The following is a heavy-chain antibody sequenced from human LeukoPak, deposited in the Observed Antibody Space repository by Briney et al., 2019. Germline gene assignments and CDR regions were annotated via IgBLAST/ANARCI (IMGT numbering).Heavy chain of an antibody. D-gene: IGHD1-26*01. CDR3: AKDWAPHSGSHFDY. CDR1: GFTFSSYG. J-gene: IGHJ4*02. V-gene: IGHV3-33*06. Sequence: QTGGSLRLSCAASGFTFSSYGMHWVRQAPGKGLEWVAVIWYDGTHKSYADSVKGRFTISRDNSNSALYLDMNSLRAEDTALYYCAKDWAPHSGSHFDYWGQGTLVTVSS. CDR2: IWYDGTHK.